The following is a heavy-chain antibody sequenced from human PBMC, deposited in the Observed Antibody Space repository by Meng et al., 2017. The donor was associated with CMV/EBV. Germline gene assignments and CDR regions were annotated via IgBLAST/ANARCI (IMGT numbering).Heavy chain of an antibody. J-gene: IGHJ3*01. Sequence: FEFGSYTMNWVRQTPGKGLEWVASISVTGAYKHYADSLKGRFTISRDNAQNFLYLEMDYLRAEDTAIYFCAKDFHDYLTGYFDGFDVWGQGTMVTVSS. CDR1: FEFGSYT. CDR2: ISVTGAYK. D-gene: IGHD3-9*01. V-gene: IGHV3-21*03. CDR3: AKDFHDYLTGYFDGFDV.